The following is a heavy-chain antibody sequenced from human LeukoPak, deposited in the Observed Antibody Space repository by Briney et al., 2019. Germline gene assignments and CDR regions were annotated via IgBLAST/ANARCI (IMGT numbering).Heavy chain of an antibody. CDR2: IIPIFDTA. CDR3: ARDATLLWFGETLGGNFDY. D-gene: IGHD3-10*01. Sequence: ASVKVSCKASGGTFNNYAFSWVRQAPGQGLEWMGGIIPIFDTAHYAQKFQGRVTITADESTSTAYMELSSLRSEDTAVYYCARDATLLWFGETLGGNFDYWGQGILVTVSS. CDR1: GGTFNNYA. J-gene: IGHJ4*02. V-gene: IGHV1-69*01.